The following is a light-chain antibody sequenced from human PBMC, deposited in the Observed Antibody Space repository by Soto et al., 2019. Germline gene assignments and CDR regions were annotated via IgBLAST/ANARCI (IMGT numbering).Light chain of an antibody. V-gene: IGKV3-20*01. Sequence: EIVLTQCPGTLTLSPGERATLSCRASQSVSSSYLAWYQQKPGQAPRLLIYGTSSRATAIPDRFSGSGSGTDFTLTISRLEPEDLAVYYCQQYGSSSWTFGQGTKVDIK. CDR3: QQYGSSSWT. CDR2: GTS. J-gene: IGKJ1*01. CDR1: QSVSSSY.